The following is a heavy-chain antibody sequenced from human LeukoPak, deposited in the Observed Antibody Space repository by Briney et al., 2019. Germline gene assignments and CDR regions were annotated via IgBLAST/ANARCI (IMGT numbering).Heavy chain of an antibody. V-gene: IGHV3-23*01. Sequence: GGSLRLSCAASGFXFSDYAITWVRQIPGKGLEWVSVISGGGDSTDYADSMKGRFTISRDNSRNTLYLQMNSLRAEDTALYYCAKLGCTGTICYANYWGQGTLVTVSS. D-gene: IGHD2-2*01. CDR3: AKLGCTGTICYANY. CDR1: GFXFSDYA. CDR2: ISGGGDST. J-gene: IGHJ4*02.